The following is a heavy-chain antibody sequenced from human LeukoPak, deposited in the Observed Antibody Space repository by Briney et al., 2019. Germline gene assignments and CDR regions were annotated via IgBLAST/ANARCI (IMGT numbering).Heavy chain of an antibody. J-gene: IGHJ6*03. CDR3: ARDLFSFGVVTNYYYYYYMDV. CDR2: IIPIFGTA. V-gene: IGHV1-69*13. CDR1: GGTFSSYA. Sequence: ASVKVSCKASGGTFSSYAISWVRQAPGQGLEWMGGIIPIFGTANYAQKFQGRVTITADESTSTAYMELSSLRSEDTAVYYCARDLFSFGVVTNYYYYYYMDVWGKGTTVTASS. D-gene: IGHD3-3*01.